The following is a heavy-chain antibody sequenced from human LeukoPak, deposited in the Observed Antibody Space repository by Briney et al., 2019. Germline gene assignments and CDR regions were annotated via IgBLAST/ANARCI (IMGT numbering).Heavy chain of an antibody. D-gene: IGHD4-17*01. CDR2: ISSSSSYL. CDR1: GFTFSSYW. J-gene: IGHJ4*02. V-gene: IGHV3-21*01. CDR3: ARGNAYYGDCFDY. Sequence: NPGGSLRLSCEASGFTFSSYWMNWVRQAPGKGLEWVSSISSSSSYLYYADSVKGRFTISRDNAKNSLYLQMNSLRAEDTAVYYCARGNAYYGDCFDYWGQGTLVTVSS.